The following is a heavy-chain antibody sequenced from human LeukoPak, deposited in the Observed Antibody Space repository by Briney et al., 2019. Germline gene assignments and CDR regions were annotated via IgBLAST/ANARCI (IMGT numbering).Heavy chain of an antibody. CDR2: ISSSGSTI. V-gene: IGHV3-48*03. Sequence: GGSLRLSCAASGFTFSSYEMNWVRQAPGKGLEWVSYISSSGSTIYYADSVKGRFTISRDNAKNSLYLQMNSLRAEDTAVYYCEGGDQLWFGYFAYCGQGSLATVSS. CDR1: GFTFSSYE. CDR3: EGGDQLWFGYFAY. D-gene: IGHD3-10*01. J-gene: IGHJ4*02.